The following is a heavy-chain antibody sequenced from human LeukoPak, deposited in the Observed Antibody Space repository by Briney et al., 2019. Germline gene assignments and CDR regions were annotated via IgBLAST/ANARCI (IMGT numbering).Heavy chain of an antibody. CDR3: SSSDYVYYFDY. V-gene: IGHV4-39*01. Sequence: SETLSLTCTVSGGSIDSSSYYWGWIRQPPGRGLEWIGSIYYSGSTYYNPSLKRRVTISVDTSKNQFSLKLSSVTAADTAVYYCSSSDYVYYFDYWGQGTLVTVSS. J-gene: IGHJ4*02. D-gene: IGHD4/OR15-4a*01. CDR1: GGSIDSSSYY. CDR2: IYYSGST.